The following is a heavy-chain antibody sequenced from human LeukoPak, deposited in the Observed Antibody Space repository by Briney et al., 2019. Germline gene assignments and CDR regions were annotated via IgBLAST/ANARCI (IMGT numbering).Heavy chain of an antibody. CDR2: ISASGSST. V-gene: IGHV3-23*01. CDR3: AKDIRFY. Sequence: GGSLRLSCAASGFTFTNYGMNGVRQAPGKGLEWVSAISASGSSTYYADSVRGRFTISRDNSKQTLYLQMNSLRADDTAVYYCAKDIRFYWGQGTLVTVSS. J-gene: IGHJ4*02. CDR1: GFTFTNYG.